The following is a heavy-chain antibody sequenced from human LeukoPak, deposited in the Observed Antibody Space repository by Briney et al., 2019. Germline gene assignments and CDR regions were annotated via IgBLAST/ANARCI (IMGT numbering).Heavy chain of an antibody. J-gene: IGHJ4*02. CDR3: ARRPGSGWFFDY. CDR1: GGSISSSDYY. Sequence: SETLSLTCTVSGGSISSSDYYWGWIRRPPGKALEWIGTIHYDGTTYYNPSLKSRVTISVDTSNNQFSLKVTSVTAADTAVFYCARRPGSGWFFDYWGQGTLVTVSS. CDR2: IHYDGTT. D-gene: IGHD6-19*01. V-gene: IGHV4-39*01.